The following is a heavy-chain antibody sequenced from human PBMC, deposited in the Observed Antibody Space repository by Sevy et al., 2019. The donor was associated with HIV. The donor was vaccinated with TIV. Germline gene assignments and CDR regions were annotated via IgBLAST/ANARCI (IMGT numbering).Heavy chain of an antibody. V-gene: IGHV3-30-3*01. CDR1: GFTFSDYT. CDR3: ARALYSDVWYYYDY. Sequence: GGSLRLSCSASGFTFSDYTMHWVRQAPGKGLEWVTLILYDGAIKYYADSVKGRFTISRDNSENTLYLQMNSLRPEDTAGYYCARALYSDVWYYYDYWGQGTLVTVSS. D-gene: IGHD6-19*01. J-gene: IGHJ4*02. CDR2: ILYDGAIK.